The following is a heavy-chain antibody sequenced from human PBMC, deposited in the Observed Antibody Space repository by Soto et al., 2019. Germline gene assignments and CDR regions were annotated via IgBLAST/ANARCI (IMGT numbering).Heavy chain of an antibody. J-gene: IGHJ6*02. CDR3: ARDSCGDYLPASGMDV. V-gene: IGHV3-30-3*01. Sequence: VQLVESGGGVVQPGRSLRLSCAGSGSTFSTFALHWVSQAPGKGLEWVAVVSFNEDKKDYAESVKGRFTISRDNSKNTLSLHMTNLRPEDTAVYRWARDSCGDYLPASGMDVWGPGTTVIVSS. CDR2: VSFNEDKK. CDR1: GSTFSTFA. D-gene: IGHD4-17*01.